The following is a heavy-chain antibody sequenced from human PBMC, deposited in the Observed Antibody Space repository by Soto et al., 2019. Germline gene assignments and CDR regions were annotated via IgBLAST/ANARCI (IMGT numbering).Heavy chain of an antibody. CDR1: GYTFTSYG. V-gene: IGHV1-18*01. Sequence: ASVKVSCKASGYTFTSYGISWVRQAPGQGLEWMGWISAYNGNTNYAQKLQGRVTMTTDTSTSTAYMELRSLRSDDTAVYYCARERVVAAAGTRRMELRTRGEFDYWGQGTLVTVSS. CDR2: ISAYNGNT. J-gene: IGHJ4*02. D-gene: IGHD6-13*01. CDR3: ARERVVAAAGTRRMELRTRGEFDY.